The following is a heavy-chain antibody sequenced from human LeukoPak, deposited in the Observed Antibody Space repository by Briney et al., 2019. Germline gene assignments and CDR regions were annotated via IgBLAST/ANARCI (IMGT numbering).Heavy chain of an antibody. CDR2: IHYSGST. V-gene: IGHV4-39*02. D-gene: IGHD3-10*01. J-gene: IGHJ4*02. Sequence: SETLSLTCSVSGGSISSSAYHWGWIRQPPGKGLEWVGSIHYSGSTYYSLSLKSRVTIYVDKSKNQFSLKLSSVTAADTAVYYCARDFRPITMVRGGEFDYWGQGTLVTVSS. CDR1: GGSISSSAYH. CDR3: ARDFRPITMVRGGEFDY.